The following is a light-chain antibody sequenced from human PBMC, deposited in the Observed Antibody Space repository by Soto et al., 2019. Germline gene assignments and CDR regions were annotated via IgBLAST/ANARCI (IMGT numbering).Light chain of an antibody. V-gene: IGLV1-44*01. J-gene: IGLJ1*01. CDR3: SAWEDSLNGVYV. Sequence: QAVLTQPPSASETPGQRVTISCSGSSSNIGSNNVYWYQQLPGTAPKLLIYSNDKRPSGVPDRFSGSKSGTSASLAITGLQSEDEADYYCSAWEDSLNGVYVFGGGTKLTVL. CDR1: SSNIGSNN. CDR2: SND.